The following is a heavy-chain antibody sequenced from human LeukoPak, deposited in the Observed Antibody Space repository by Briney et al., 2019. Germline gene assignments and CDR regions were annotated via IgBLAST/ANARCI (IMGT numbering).Heavy chain of an antibody. CDR3: ARDVNYAFDY. D-gene: IGHD3-16*01. V-gene: IGHV1-18*01. CDR2: ISTSSGNT. CDR1: GYSFTRNG. Sequence: ASVKVSCKPSGYSFTRNGISWVRQAPGQGLEWMGWISTSSGNTKYAQKFQDRVTLATDTSTSTAYMELRSLRSDDTAVYYCARDVNYAFDYSGQGTLVTVSS. J-gene: IGHJ4*02.